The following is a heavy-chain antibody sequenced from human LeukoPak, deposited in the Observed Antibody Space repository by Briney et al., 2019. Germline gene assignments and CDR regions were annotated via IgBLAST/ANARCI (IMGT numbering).Heavy chain of an antibody. CDR2: ISSSSYT. Sequence: PGGSLRLSCAASGFTFSDYYMSWTRQAPGKGLEWVSYISSSSYTNYADSVKGRFTISRDNAKNSLYLQMNSLRAEDTAVYYCARAGYCSGGSCYYYYYGMDVWGKGTTVTVSS. D-gene: IGHD2-15*01. J-gene: IGHJ6*04. CDR1: GFTFSDYY. V-gene: IGHV3-11*06. CDR3: ARAGYCSGGSCYYYYYGMDV.